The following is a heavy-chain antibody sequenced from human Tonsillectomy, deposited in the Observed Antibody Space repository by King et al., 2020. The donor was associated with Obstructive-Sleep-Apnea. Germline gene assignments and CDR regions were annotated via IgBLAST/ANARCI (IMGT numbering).Heavy chain of an antibody. CDR1: GFTFSSYA. D-gene: IGHD6-19*01. CDR3: AKAAVAGTWYYYYGMDV. J-gene: IGHJ6*02. CDR2: ISGSGGST. V-gene: IGHV3-23*04. Sequence: VQLVESGGGLVQPGGSLRLSCAASGFTFSSYAMSWVRQAPGKGLEWVSAISGSGGSTYYADSVKGRFTISRDNSKNTLYLQMNSLRAEDTAVYYCAKAAVAGTWYYYYGMDVWGHGTTVTVSS.